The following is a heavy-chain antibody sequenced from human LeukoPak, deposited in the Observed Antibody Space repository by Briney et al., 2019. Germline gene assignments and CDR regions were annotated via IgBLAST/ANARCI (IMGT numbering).Heavy chain of an antibody. V-gene: IGHV3-23*01. Sequence: QPGGSLRLSCAASGFTFSSYGMSWVRQAPGKGLEWVSAISGSGGSTYYADSVKGRFTISRDNSKNTLYLQMNSLRAEDTAVYYCAKVAKYYYGSEIYYFFEHWGQGTPVTASS. J-gene: IGHJ4*02. CDR2: ISGSGGST. CDR1: GFTFSSYG. CDR3: AKVAKYYYGSEIYYFFEH. D-gene: IGHD3-10*01.